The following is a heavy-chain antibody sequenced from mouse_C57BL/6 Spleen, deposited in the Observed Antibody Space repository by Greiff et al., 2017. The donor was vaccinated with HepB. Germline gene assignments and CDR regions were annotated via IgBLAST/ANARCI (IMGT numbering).Heavy chain of an antibody. D-gene: IGHD2-3*01. J-gene: IGHJ2*01. CDR2: IDPSDSYT. CDR3: ARSGDGYYPYYFDY. Sequence: QAQLKQPGAELVMPGASVKLSCKASGYTFTSYWMHWVKQRPGQGLEWIGEIDPSDSYTNYNQKFKGKSTLTVDKSSSTAYMQLSSLTSEDSAVYYCARSGDGYYPYYFDYWGQGTTLTVSS. V-gene: IGHV1-69*01. CDR1: GYTFTSYW.